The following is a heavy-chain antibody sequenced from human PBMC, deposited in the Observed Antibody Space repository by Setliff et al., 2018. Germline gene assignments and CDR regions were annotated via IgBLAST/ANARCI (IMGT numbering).Heavy chain of an antibody. D-gene: IGHD3-22*01. Sequence: GGSLRLSCAASGFTFTSYSMNWVRQTPGKGLEWVSSISPSSSDMYYADSVKGRYTTSRDNAKSSLYLQMNSLRAEDTAVYYCARRYSSGYYPEDYFDYWGQGTLVTVSS. J-gene: IGHJ4*02. V-gene: IGHV3-21*01. CDR3: ARRYSSGYYPEDYFDY. CDR1: GFTFTSYS. CDR2: ISPSSSDM.